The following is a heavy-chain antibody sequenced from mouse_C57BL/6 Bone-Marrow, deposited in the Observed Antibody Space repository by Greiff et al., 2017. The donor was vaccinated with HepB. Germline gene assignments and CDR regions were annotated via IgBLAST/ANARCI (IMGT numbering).Heavy chain of an antibody. J-gene: IGHJ3*01. Sequence: QVQLKESGPGLVQPSQSLSITCTVSGFSLTSYGVHWVRQSPGKGLEWLGVIWSGGSTDYNAAFISRLSISKDNSKSQVFCKMNSLQADDTAIYYCARLFIPFAYWGQGTLVTVSA. CDR3: ARLFIPFAY. CDR2: IWSGGST. D-gene: IGHD1-1*01. CDR1: GFSLTSYG. V-gene: IGHV2-2*01.